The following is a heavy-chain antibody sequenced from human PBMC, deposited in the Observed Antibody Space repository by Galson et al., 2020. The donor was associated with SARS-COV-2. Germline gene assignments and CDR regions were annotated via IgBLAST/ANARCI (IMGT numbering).Heavy chain of an antibody. CDR3: ARDCSGGRCYPAVFDY. D-gene: IGHD2-15*01. CDR1: GGSISSYY. CDR2: IYTSGST. V-gene: IGHV4-4*07. J-gene: IGHJ4*02. Sequence: ASETLSLTCTVSGGSISSYYWSWIRQPAGKGLEWIGRIYTSGSTNYNPSLKSRVTMSVDTSKNQFSLKLSSVTAADTAVYYCARDCSGGRCYPAVFDYWGQGTLVTVSS.